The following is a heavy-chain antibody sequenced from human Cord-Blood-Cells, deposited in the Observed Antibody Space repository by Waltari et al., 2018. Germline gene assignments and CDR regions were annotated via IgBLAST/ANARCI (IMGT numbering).Heavy chain of an antibody. J-gene: IGHJ4*02. D-gene: IGHD3-3*01. Sequence: EVQLLESGGGLVQPGGSLRLSCAASGFTFSSYAMSWVRQAPGKGLEWVSAISGSGGSTYYADSVKCRFTISRDNSKNTLYLQMNSLRAEDTAVYYCAKTPDDFWSGYYFDYWGQGTLVTVSS. V-gene: IGHV3-23*01. CDR3: AKTPDDFWSGYYFDY. CDR1: GFTFSSYA. CDR2: ISGSGGST.